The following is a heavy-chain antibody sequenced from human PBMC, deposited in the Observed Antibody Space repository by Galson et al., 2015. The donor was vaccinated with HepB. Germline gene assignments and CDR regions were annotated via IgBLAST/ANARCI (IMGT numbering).Heavy chain of an antibody. D-gene: IGHD5-24*01. Sequence: SLRLSCAASGFTFSGSAMHWVRQASGKGLEWVGRIRSKANSYATAYAASVKGRFTISRDDSKNTAYLQMNSLKTEDTAVYYCTRLDGYNPQSDYWGQGTLVTVSS. CDR1: GFTFSGSA. CDR3: TRLDGYNPQSDY. V-gene: IGHV3-73*01. J-gene: IGHJ4*02. CDR2: IRSKANSYAT.